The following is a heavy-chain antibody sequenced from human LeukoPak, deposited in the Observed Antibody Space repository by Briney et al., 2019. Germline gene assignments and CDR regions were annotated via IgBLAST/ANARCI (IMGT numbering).Heavy chain of an antibody. D-gene: IGHD4-17*01. Sequence: QSGGSLRLSCAASGFTFSSYWMSWVRQAPGKGLEWVAVISYDGSNKYYADSVKGRFTISRDNSKNTLYLQMNSLRAEDTAVYYCASGGLHGDYVHDWGQGTLVTVSS. J-gene: IGHJ4*02. CDR3: ASGGLHGDYVHD. CDR2: ISYDGSNK. V-gene: IGHV3-30*03. CDR1: GFTFSSYW.